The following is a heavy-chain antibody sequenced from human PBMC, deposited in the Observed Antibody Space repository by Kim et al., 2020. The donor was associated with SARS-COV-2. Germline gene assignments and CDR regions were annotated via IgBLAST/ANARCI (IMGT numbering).Heavy chain of an antibody. CDR1: GFTFSNGW. J-gene: IGHJ4*01. D-gene: IGHD3-22*01. CDR2: IKSKTDGGTT. Sequence: GGSLRLSCEVSGFTFSNGWMSWVRQAPGKGLEWVGRIKSKTDGGTTDHAAPVKGRFTISRDDSKNTMYLQMNSLKTEDTAVYYCATDYYYDSSGQFDYWG. CDR3: ATDYYYDSSGQFDY. V-gene: IGHV3-15*01.